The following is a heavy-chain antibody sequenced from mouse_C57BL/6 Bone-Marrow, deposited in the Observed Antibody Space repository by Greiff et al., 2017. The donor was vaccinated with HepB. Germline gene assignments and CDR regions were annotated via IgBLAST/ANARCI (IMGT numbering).Heavy chain of an antibody. V-gene: IGHV2-3*01. D-gene: IGHD2-2*01. CDR1: GFSLSSYG. CDR3: AKRGDLLWLRRDWYFDV. Sequence: VKLMESGPGLVAPSQSLSITCTVSGFSLSSYGVSWVRQPPGKGLEWLGVIWGDGSTNYHSALISRLSISKDNPKSQVFVKLNSLQTDDTATYYCAKRGDLLWLRRDWYFDVWGTGTTVTVSS. J-gene: IGHJ1*03. CDR2: IWGDGST.